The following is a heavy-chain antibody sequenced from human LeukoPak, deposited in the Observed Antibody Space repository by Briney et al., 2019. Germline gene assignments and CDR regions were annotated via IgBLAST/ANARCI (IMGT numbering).Heavy chain of an antibody. Sequence: SESLSLTCAVYGGSFSGYYWSWIRQPPGKGLEWIGEINHSGSTNYNPSLKSRVTISVDTSKNQFSLKLSSVTAADTAVYYCYSWNDAFDIWGQGTMVTVSS. CDR2: INHSGST. CDR1: GGSFSGYY. D-gene: IGHD1-1*01. CDR3: YSWNDAFDI. V-gene: IGHV4-34*01. J-gene: IGHJ3*02.